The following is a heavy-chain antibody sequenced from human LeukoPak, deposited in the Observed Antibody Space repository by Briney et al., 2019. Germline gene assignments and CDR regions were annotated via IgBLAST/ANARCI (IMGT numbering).Heavy chain of an antibody. V-gene: IGHV1-2*07. CDR2: SDPNTGAT. CDR3: ARANPYDNKGYSPELRY. Sequence: EASVQVSCKTSGYSFTSFYIHWLRQAPGQGFEWIGWSDPNTGATKYEHFQGRVTMTTDTSIRTAYMDLTRLTSDDTAVYYCARANPYDNKGYSPELRYWGQGTLVTVSS. D-gene: IGHD3-10*01. CDR1: GYSFTSFY. J-gene: IGHJ4*02.